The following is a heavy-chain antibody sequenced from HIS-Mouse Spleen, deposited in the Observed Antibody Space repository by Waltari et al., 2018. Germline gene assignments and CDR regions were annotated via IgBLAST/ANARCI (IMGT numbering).Heavy chain of an antibody. CDR2: IYTSGST. V-gene: IGHV4-4*07. Sequence: QVQLQESGPGLVKPSETLSLTCTVSGGSISSYSWTWIRQPAGKGRAWIGRIYTSGSTNYNPSLKSRVTMSVDTSKNQFSLKLSSVTAADTAVYYCARDFHDFWSGYYGGDKKHDAFDIWGQGTMVTVSS. CDR1: GGSISSYS. CDR3: ARDFHDFWSGYYGGDKKHDAFDI. D-gene: IGHD3-3*01. J-gene: IGHJ3*02.